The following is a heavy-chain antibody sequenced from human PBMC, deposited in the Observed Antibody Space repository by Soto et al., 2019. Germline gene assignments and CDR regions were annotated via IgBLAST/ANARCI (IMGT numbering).Heavy chain of an antibody. J-gene: IGHJ4*02. D-gene: IGHD3-22*01. Sequence: GSLRLSCAASGFTFSSYGMHWVRQAPGKGLEWVAVISYDGSNKYYADSVKGRFTISRDNSKNTLYLQMNSLRAEDTAVYYCAKDGGYYDSSGYYQKILDYWGQGTLVTVSS. CDR2: ISYDGSNK. CDR3: AKDGGYYDSSGYYQKILDY. CDR1: GFTFSSYG. V-gene: IGHV3-30*18.